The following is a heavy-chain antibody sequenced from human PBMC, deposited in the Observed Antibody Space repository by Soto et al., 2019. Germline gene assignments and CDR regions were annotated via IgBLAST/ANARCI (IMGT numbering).Heavy chain of an antibody. J-gene: IGHJ4*02. CDR1: GYTFTSYY. Sequence: QVQLVQSGAEVKKPGASVKVSCKASGYTFTSYYMHWVRQAPGQGLEWMGIINPSGGSTSYAQKFQGRVTMTRDTSTSTVYMELSSLRSEDTAVYYCAIESGGVDTAMAKDYWGQGTLVTVSS. CDR3: AIESGGVDTAMAKDY. V-gene: IGHV1-46*01. D-gene: IGHD5-18*01. CDR2: INPSGGST.